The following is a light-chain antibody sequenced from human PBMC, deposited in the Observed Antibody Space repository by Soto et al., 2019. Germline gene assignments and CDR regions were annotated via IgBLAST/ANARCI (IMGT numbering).Light chain of an antibody. CDR3: HQRNT. Sequence: EVVLTQSPGTLSLSPGDRATLSCRASQTVSTYLAWYRQVPGQPPRLLIYDTTNRAAGIPPRFSGSRSGADFTLTISSVEPEDFALYYCHQRNTFGQGTRLENK. CDR1: QTVSTY. J-gene: IGKJ5*01. V-gene: IGKV3-11*01. CDR2: DTT.